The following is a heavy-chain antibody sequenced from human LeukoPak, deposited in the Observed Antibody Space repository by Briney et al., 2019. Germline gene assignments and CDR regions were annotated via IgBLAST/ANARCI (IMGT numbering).Heavy chain of an antibody. CDR2: IYYSGST. D-gene: IGHD3-22*01. V-gene: IGHV4-31*02. CDR3: ASAVTHYYDSSGYSGWFDP. J-gene: IGHJ5*02. Sequence: LRLSCAASGFTFTRFNMTWVRQHPGKGLEWIGYIYYSGSTYYNPSLKSRVTISVDTSKNQFSLKLSSVTAADTAVYYCASAVTHYYDSSGYSGWFDPWGQGTLVTVSS. CDR1: GFTFTRFN.